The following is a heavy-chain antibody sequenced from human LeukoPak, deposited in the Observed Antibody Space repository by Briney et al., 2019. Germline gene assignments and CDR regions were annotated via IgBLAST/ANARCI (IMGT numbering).Heavy chain of an antibody. D-gene: IGHD2-2*01. Sequence: GGSLRLSCAASGFTFSGYWMSWVRQAPGKGLEWVANIKQDGSEKYYVDSVKGRFSISRDNAKNSLYLQINSLRAEETAVYYCARQTHVGYCSSTSCWMYWGQRTLVTVSS. J-gene: IGHJ4*02. CDR1: GFTFSGYW. V-gene: IGHV3-7*01. CDR2: IKQDGSEK. CDR3: ARQTHVGYCSSTSCWMY.